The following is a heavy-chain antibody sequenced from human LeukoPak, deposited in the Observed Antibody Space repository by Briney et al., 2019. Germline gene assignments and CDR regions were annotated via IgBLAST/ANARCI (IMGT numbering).Heavy chain of an antibody. Sequence: GGSLRLSCAASGFTFSSYAMSWVRQAPGKGLEWVSYISSSSSTIYYADSVKGRFTISRDNAKNSLYLQMNSLRAEDTAVYYCARDLRVSSSWYRSDSYYYYYMDVWGKGTTVTVSS. V-gene: IGHV3-48*01. CDR1: GFTFSSYA. J-gene: IGHJ6*03. CDR3: ARDLRVSSSWYRSDSYYYYYMDV. CDR2: ISSSSSTI. D-gene: IGHD6-13*01.